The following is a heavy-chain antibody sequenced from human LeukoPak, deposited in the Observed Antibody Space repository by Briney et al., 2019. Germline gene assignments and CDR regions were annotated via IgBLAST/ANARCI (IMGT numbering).Heavy chain of an antibody. D-gene: IGHD3-10*01. CDR2: IRYDGSNK. CDR3: ANFGTYYYGSGTNY. V-gene: IGHV3-30*02. Sequence: GGSLRLSCAASGFTFSSYGMHWVRQAPGKGLEWVAFIRYDGSNKYYADSVKGRFTISRDNSKNTLYLQMNSLRAEDTAVYYCANFGTYYYGSGTNYWGQGTLVTVSS. CDR1: GFTFSSYG. J-gene: IGHJ4*02.